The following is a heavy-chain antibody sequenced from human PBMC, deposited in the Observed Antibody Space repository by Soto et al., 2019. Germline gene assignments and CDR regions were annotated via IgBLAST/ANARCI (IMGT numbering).Heavy chain of an antibody. Sequence: GASVKVSCKASGYTFTGYYMHWVRQAPGQGLEWMGWINPNSGGTNYAQKFQGRVTMTRDTSISTAYMELSRLRSDDTAVYYCARELVGATTWFDPWGQGTLVTVSS. CDR1: GYTFTGYY. J-gene: IGHJ5*02. D-gene: IGHD1-26*01. CDR3: ARELVGATTWFDP. V-gene: IGHV1-2*02. CDR2: INPNSGGT.